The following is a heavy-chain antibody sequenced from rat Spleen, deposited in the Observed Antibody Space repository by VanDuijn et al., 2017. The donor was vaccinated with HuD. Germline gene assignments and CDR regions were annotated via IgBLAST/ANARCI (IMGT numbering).Heavy chain of an antibody. CDR1: GFTFSDFF. Sequence: EVQLVESDGGLVQPGRSLKLSCAASGFTFSDFFMAWVRQAPAKGLEWVATISSDGTNTYYRDSVKGRFTISRDNAKNTQSLQMDSLRSEDTAIYYCTRGYVMDAWGQGASVTVSS. CDR2: ISSDGTNT. V-gene: IGHV5-29*01. J-gene: IGHJ4*01. CDR3: TRGYVMDA.